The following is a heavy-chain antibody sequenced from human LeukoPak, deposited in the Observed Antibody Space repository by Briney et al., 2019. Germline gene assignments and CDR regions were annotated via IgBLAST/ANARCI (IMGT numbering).Heavy chain of an antibody. D-gene: IGHD6-19*01. J-gene: IGHJ5*02. V-gene: IGHV4-34*01. Sequence: SETLSLTCAVYGGSFSGYYWSWIRQPPGKGLEWIGEINHSGSTNYNPSLKSRVTISVDTSKNQFSLKLSSVTAADTAVYYCARDFGSSGWPTRSGVWFDPWGQGTLVTVSS. CDR2: INHSGST. CDR3: ARDFGSSGWPTRSGVWFDP. CDR1: GGSFSGYY.